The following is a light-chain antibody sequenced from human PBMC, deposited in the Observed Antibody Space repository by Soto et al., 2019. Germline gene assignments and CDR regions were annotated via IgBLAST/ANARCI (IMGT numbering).Light chain of an antibody. J-gene: IGKJ2*01. V-gene: IGKV4-1*01. Sequence: DIVMTQSPDSLAVSLGERATIKCKSSRSLLYSSNTKNYLAWYQHRPGQPPKLLFYWASPRESGGPDRCSGGGSGTDFTLTINRLQAEDGAVYYCQQYYSTPYTFGQVTKLELK. CDR3: QQYYSTPYT. CDR1: RSLLYSSNTKNY. CDR2: WAS.